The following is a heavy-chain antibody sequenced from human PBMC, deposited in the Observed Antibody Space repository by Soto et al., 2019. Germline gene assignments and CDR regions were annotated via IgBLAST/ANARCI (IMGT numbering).Heavy chain of an antibody. D-gene: IGHD6-19*01. CDR3: ARFFGSGFDY. Sequence: EVQLVESGGGLVQPGGSLRLSCVASGSTFSTDSMNWVRQAPGKGLEWVAHISTSGATRYYADSVKGRFTISRDNAKPSLYLQMDSLRNEDTAVYYCARFFGSGFDYWGQGTLVTVSS. J-gene: IGHJ4*02. V-gene: IGHV3-48*02. CDR2: ISTSGATR. CDR1: GSTFSTDS.